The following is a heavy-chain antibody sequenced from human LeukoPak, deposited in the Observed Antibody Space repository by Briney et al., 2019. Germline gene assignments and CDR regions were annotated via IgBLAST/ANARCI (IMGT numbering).Heavy chain of an antibody. Sequence: SETLSLTCTVSGGSISSSSYYWGWIRQPPWKGLEWIGSIYYSGSTYYNPSLKSRVTISLDTSKNQFSLKLSSVTAADTAVYYCARRVVVGTANDKSDAFDVWGQGTVVTVSS. CDR2: IYYSGST. J-gene: IGHJ3*01. D-gene: IGHD2-21*02. CDR3: ARRVVVGTANDKSDAFDV. CDR1: GGSISSSSYY. V-gene: IGHV4-39*07.